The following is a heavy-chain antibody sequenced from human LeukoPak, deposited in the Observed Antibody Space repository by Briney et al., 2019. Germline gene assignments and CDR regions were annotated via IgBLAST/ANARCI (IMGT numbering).Heavy chain of an antibody. V-gene: IGHV4-39*07. CDR1: GGSISSSSYY. D-gene: IGHD5-24*01. CDR2: IYYSGST. CDR3: ARDGYNYFFDY. Sequence: PSETLSLTCIVSGGSISSSSYYWGWIRQPPGKGLEWIGSIYYSGSTYYNPSLKSRVTISVDTSKNQFSLKLSSVTAADTAVYYCARDGYNYFFDYWGQGTLVTVSS. J-gene: IGHJ4*02.